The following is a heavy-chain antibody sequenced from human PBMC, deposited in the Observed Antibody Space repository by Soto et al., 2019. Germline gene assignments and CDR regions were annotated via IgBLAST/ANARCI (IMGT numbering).Heavy chain of an antibody. J-gene: IGHJ6*02. V-gene: IGHV4-39*01. Sequence: PSETMSLTCTVSGGSISSSSYYWSWVRQPPGKGLEWIGEIIHSESTKYNPPLKSRVTISVDTSKNQFSLKLSSVTAADTAVYYCARQRPTDGRWEFANYYGMDVWGQGTPVTVSS. CDR1: GGSISSSSYY. D-gene: IGHD1-26*01. CDR2: IIHSEST. CDR3: ARQRPTDGRWEFANYYGMDV.